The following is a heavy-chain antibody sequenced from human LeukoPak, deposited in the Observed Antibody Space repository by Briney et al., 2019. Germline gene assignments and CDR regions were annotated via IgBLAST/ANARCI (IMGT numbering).Heavy chain of an antibody. J-gene: IGHJ4*02. CDR3: ARGHPGLGGYSGSYRRSPYYFDY. CDR2: INHSGST. CDR1: GGSFSGYY. D-gene: IGHD1-26*01. V-gene: IGHV4-34*01. Sequence: SETLSLTCAVYGGSFSGYYWSWIRQPPGKGLEWIGEINHSGSTNYNPSLKSRVTVSVDTSKNQFSLKLSSVTAADTAVYYCARGHPGLGGYSGSYRRSPYYFDYWGQGTLVTVSS.